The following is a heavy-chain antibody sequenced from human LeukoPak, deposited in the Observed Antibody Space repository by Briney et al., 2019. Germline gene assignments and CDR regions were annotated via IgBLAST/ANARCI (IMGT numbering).Heavy chain of an antibody. J-gene: IGHJ4*02. CDR1: GYTLTELS. D-gene: IGHD3-10*01. CDR2: FDPEDGET. Sequence: ASVKVSCKVSGYTLTELSMHWVRQAPGKGLEWMGGFDPEDGETIYAQKFQGRVTMTEDTSTDTAYMELSSLRSEDTAVYYCARSGYYGSGSYPGAQNDYWGQGTLVTVSS. CDR3: ARSGYYGSGSYPGAQNDY. V-gene: IGHV1-24*01.